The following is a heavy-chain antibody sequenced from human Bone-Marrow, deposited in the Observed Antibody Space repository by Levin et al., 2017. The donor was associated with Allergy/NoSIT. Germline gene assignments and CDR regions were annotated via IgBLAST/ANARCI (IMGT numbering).Heavy chain of an antibody. CDR2: ISSSGSTI. CDR3: ARTSADYYDSSGYYDPARDY. V-gene: IGHV3-11*01. J-gene: IGHJ4*02. CDR1: GFTFSDYY. Sequence: PGGSLRLSCAASGFTFSDYYMSWIRQAPGKGLEWVSYISSSGSTIYYADSVKGRFTISRDNAKNSLYLQMNSLRAEDTAVYYCARTSADYYDSSGYYDPARDYWGQGTLVTVSS. D-gene: IGHD3-22*01.